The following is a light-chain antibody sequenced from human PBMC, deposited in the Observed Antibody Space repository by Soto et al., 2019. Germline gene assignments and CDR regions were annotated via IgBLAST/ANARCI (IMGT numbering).Light chain of an antibody. V-gene: IGKV1-8*01. Sequence: AIRMTQSPSSFSASTGDRITITCRTSKGISSYLAWYQQKSGEAPKLLIYAASTLQTGVPSRFSGSGSGTDFTLTISCLQSEDFATYYCQQYYSYPYTFGQGTKLEIK. CDR2: AAS. CDR1: KGISSY. CDR3: QQYYSYPYT. J-gene: IGKJ2*01.